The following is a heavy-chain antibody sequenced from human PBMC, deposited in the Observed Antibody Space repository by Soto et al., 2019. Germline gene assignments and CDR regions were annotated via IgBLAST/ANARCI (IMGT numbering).Heavy chain of an antibody. V-gene: IGHV3-64*01. J-gene: IGHJ4*02. CDR1: GFTFSSYD. Sequence: EVQLAESGGGMVQPGGPRGLSCVASGFTFSSYDLHWVRQAQGKELEYVSSIRSTGGTTYYGNSVKGRFTISRDNSKNTLHLQMSSLRAEDMAVYYCVRRVSGNYDYWGQGTLVTVSS. CDR2: IRSTGGTT. D-gene: IGHD1-7*01. CDR3: VRRVSGNYDY.